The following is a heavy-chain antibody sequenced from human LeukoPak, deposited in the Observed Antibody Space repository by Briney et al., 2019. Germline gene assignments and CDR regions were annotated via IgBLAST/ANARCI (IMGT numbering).Heavy chain of an antibody. D-gene: IGHD3-22*01. CDR3: AGQYSYDSSGYYPIGY. J-gene: IGHJ4*02. CDR2: IWYDGSNK. Sequence: GRSLRLSCAASGFTFSSYGMHWVRQAPGKGLEWVAVIWYDGSNKYYADSVKGRFTISRDNSKNTLYLQMNSLRAEDTAVYYCAGQYSYDSSGYYPIGYWGQGTLVTVSS. V-gene: IGHV3-33*01. CDR1: GFTFSSYG.